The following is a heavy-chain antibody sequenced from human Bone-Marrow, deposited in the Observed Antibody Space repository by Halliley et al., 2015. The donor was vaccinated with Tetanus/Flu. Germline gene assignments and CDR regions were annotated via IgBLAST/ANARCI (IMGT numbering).Heavy chain of an antibody. Sequence: GLVKPSQTLSLTCAISGDSFSNNDAAWNWIRQSPSRGLEWLGRTYYRSKWYNDYAVSVKSRITIDPDTSKNQFSLQLNSVTPEDTAVYYWARGLRSALDIWGQGTMVTVSS. V-gene: IGHV6-1*01. CDR2: TYYRSKWYN. CDR1: GDSFSNNDAA. J-gene: IGHJ3*02. CDR3: ARGLRSALDI.